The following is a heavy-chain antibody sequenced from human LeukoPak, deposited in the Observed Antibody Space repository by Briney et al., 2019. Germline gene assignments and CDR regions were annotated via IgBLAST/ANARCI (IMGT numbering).Heavy chain of an antibody. CDR3: AKDSHLIWVDAAFDV. CDR2: IRYDGSNK. V-gene: IGHV3-30*02. Sequence: PGGSLRLSCAASGFTFSSYGMHWVRQAPGKGLEWVAFIRYDGSNKYYADTVKGRFTISRENSKNTLYLQMNSLRAEDTAVYYCAKDSHLIWVDAAFDVWGQGTMVTVSS. J-gene: IGHJ3*01. CDR1: GFTFSSYG. D-gene: IGHD3-16*01.